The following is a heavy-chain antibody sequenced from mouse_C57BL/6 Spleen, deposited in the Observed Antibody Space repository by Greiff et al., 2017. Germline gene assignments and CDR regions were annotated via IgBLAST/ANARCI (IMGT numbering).Heavy chain of an antibody. D-gene: IGHD3-2*02. J-gene: IGHJ2*01. CDR1: GYTFTDYN. V-gene: IGHV1-18*01. CDR3: ARSGGQLRPYYFDY. CDR2: INPNNGGT. Sequence: EVQLQQSGPELVKPGASVKIPCKASGYTFTDYNMDWVKQSHGKSLEWIGDINPNNGGTIYNQKFKGKATLTVDKSSSTAYMELRSLTSEDTAVYYCARSGGQLRPYYFDYWGQGTTLTVSS.